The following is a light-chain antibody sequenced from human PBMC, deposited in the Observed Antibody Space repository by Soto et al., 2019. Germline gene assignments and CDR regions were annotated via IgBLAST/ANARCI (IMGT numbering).Light chain of an antibody. CDR1: SSDVGGYNY. Sequence: QSVLTQPASVSGSPGQSITISCTGTSSDVGGYNYVSWYQQHPGKAPKVMIYDVSKRPSGISTRFSGSKSGNTASLTISGLQIEDEADYYCSSYTSGSTRVVFGGGTKVTVL. V-gene: IGLV2-14*03. CDR3: SSYTSGSTRVV. CDR2: DVS. J-gene: IGLJ2*01.